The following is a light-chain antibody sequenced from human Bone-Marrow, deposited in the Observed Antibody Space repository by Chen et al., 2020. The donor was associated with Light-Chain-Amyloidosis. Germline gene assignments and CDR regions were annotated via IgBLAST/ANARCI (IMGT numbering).Light chain of an antibody. Sequence: YVRTQPSSVSVAPGQRATIDCGGNNIGSTSVHWYQQTPGQAPLLVVYDDSDRPSGIPERLSGSNSGNTATLTISRVEAGDEADYYCQVWDRSSDRPVFGGGTKLTVL. CDR3: QVWDRSSDRPV. J-gene: IGLJ3*02. V-gene: IGLV3-21*02. CDR1: NIGSTS. CDR2: DDS.